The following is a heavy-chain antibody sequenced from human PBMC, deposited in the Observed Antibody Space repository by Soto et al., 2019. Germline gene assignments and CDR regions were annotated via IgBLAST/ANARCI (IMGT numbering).Heavy chain of an antibody. D-gene: IGHD2-15*01. CDR1: GYTFTTYG. Sequence: VQLVPSGAEVKRPGASLKVSCKASGYTFTTYGFNWVRQAPGQGLEWMGWISPYNGDTNYAQNFQARVTLTTDTSMITAYMELRRPTSDDTAVYYCARTPRAQMIVLEAATRFDYWGQGTMVTVSS. V-gene: IGHV1-18*04. J-gene: IGHJ4*02. CDR3: ARTPRAQMIVLEAATRFDY. CDR2: ISPYNGDT.